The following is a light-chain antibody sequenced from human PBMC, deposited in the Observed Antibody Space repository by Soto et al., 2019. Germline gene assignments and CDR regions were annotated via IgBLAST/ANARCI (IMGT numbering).Light chain of an antibody. J-gene: IGLJ1*01. Sequence: SALTQPASVSGSPGQSITISCTGTSSDVGGYNYVSWYHQHPGKAPKLMIYEVSNRPSGVSNRFSGSKSGNTASLTISGLQAEDEADYYCSSYTSSSTPYVFGTGTKVTVL. V-gene: IGLV2-14*01. CDR1: SSDVGGYNY. CDR2: EVS. CDR3: SSYTSSSTPYV.